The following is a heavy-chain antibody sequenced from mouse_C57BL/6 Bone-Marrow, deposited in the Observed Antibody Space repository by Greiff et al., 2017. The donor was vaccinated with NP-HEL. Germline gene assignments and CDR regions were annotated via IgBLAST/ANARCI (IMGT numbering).Heavy chain of an antibody. CDR1: GYTFTSYW. CDR2: IYPGSGST. J-gene: IGHJ2*01. D-gene: IGHD2-1*01. Sequence: QVQLQQPGAELVKPGASVKLSCKASGYTFTSYWITWVKQRPGQGLEWIGDIYPGSGSTNYNEKFKSKATLTVDTSSSTAYMPLSRLTAEASAVYDCTCNYVFYHLDYWGKGTTLTVSS. CDR3: TCNYVFYHLDY. V-gene: IGHV1-55*01.